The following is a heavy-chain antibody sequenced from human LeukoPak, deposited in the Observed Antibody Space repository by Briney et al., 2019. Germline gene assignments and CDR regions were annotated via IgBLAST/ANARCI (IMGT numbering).Heavy chain of an antibody. CDR3: ARDPGYSNSPYYLDY. V-gene: IGHV3-21*01. D-gene: IGHD5-12*01. CDR1: GFTFKTYS. CDR2: ISSGGTYV. J-gene: IGHJ4*02. Sequence: GGSLRLSCVVSGFTFKTYSMNWVRQAPGKGLEWVSSISSGGTYVDYADSVKGRFTISRDNAKNSLYLQMNSLRAEDTTVFYCARDPGYSNSPYYLDYWGQGTLVTVSS.